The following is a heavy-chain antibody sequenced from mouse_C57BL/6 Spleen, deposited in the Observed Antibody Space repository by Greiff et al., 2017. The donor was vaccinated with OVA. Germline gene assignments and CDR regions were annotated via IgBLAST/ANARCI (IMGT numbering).Heavy chain of an antibody. V-gene: IGHV1-26*01. Sequence: VQLQQSGPELVKPGASVKISCKASGYTFTDYYMNWVKQSHGKSLEWIGDINPNNGGTSYNQKFKGKATLTVDKSSSTAYMELRSLTSEDSAVYYCARGLGRFYFDYWGQGTTLTVSS. CDR3: ARGLGRFYFDY. CDR2: INPNNGGT. D-gene: IGHD4-1*01. CDR1: GYTFTDYY. J-gene: IGHJ2*01.